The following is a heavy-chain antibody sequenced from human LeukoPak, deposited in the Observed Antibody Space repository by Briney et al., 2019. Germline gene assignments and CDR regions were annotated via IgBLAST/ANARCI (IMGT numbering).Heavy chain of an antibody. CDR2: INHSGST. Sequence: SETPSLTCAVYGGSFSGYYWSWIRQPPGKGLEWIGEINHSGSTNYNPSLKSRVTISVDTSKNQFSLKLSSVTAADTAVYYCARVGRGYSGYDYFSGWYYYYYMDVWGKGTTVTVSS. D-gene: IGHD5-12*01. CDR1: GGSFSGYY. V-gene: IGHV4-34*01. CDR3: ARVGRGYSGYDYFSGWYYYYYMDV. J-gene: IGHJ6*03.